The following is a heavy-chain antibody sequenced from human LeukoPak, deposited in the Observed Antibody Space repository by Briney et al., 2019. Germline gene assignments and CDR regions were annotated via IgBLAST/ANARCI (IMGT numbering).Heavy chain of an antibody. Sequence: PGGSLRLSCAASGFTFSSYGMHWVRQAPGKGLEWVAVIWYDGSNKYYADSVKGRFTISRDNSKNTLYLQMNSLRAEDTAVYYCARDRYCSSTSCYYYYGMDVWGQGTTVTVSS. J-gene: IGHJ6*02. CDR3: ARDRYCSSTSCYYYYGMDV. D-gene: IGHD2-2*01. V-gene: IGHV3-33*01. CDR1: GFTFSSYG. CDR2: IWYDGSNK.